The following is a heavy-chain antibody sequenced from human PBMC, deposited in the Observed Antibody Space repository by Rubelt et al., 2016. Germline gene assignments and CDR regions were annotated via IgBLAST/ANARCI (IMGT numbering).Heavy chain of an antibody. V-gene: IGHV1-18*01. D-gene: IGHD1-1*01. J-gene: IGHJ3*02. Sequence: QVQLVQSGAEVKKPGASVKVSCKASGYTFTTYGISWVRQAPGQGLEWMGWLRTYNGNTNYAKKLQGRATRTADTATRTAYMELRSRRSDDTAVYFWARDQLALYAFDIWGQGTMVTVSS. CDR3: ARDQLALYAFDI. CDR2: LRTYNGNT. CDR1: GYTFTTYG.